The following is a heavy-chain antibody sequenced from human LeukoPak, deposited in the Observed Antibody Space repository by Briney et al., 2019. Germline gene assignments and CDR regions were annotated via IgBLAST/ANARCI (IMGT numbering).Heavy chain of an antibody. Sequence: GGSLRLSCAASGFTFDDYAMHWVRQAPGKGLEWVSGISWNSGSIGYADSVKGRFTISRDNSKNTLYLQMNSLRAEDTAVYYCARRSSGWPAFDIWGQGTMVTVSS. CDR2: ISWNSGSI. V-gene: IGHV3-9*01. CDR3: ARRSSGWPAFDI. CDR1: GFTFDDYA. D-gene: IGHD6-19*01. J-gene: IGHJ3*02.